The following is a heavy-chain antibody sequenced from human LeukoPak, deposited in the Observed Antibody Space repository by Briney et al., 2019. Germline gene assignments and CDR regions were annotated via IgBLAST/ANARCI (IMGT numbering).Heavy chain of an antibody. CDR1: GYTLTELS. V-gene: IGHV1-24*01. J-gene: IGHJ4*02. D-gene: IGHD5-24*01. CDR3: AREGSRRDGYNFDY. Sequence: ASVKVSCKVSGYTLTELSLHWVRQAPGKGLEWMGGFDPEDDETVYAQKFQGRVTMTEDTSTDTAYMELSSLRSEDTAVYYCAREGSRRDGYNFDYWGQGTLVTVSS. CDR2: FDPEDDET.